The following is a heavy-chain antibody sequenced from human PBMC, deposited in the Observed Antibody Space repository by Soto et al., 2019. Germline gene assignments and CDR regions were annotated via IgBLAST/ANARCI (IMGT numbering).Heavy chain of an antibody. CDR2: ISTSVGST. CDR1: GFTFSTYA. Sequence: GGSLRLSCAASGFTFSTYAMSWVRQAPGKGLEWVSAISTSVGSTYYTDSVKGRFTISRDNSKITLYLQMNSLRAEDTAVYYCAKGGQSYDYWGQGTLVTVSS. CDR3: AKGGQSYDY. D-gene: IGHD3-10*01. J-gene: IGHJ4*02. V-gene: IGHV3-23*01.